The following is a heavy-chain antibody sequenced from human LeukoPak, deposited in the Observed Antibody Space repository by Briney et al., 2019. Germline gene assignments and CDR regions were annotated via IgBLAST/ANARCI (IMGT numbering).Heavy chain of an antibody. CDR2: IRYDGSNK. Sequence: GGSLRLSCAASGFTFSSYGMHWVRQAPGKGLEWVACIRYDGSNKYYADSVKGRFTISRDNSKNTLYLQMNSLRAEDTAVYYCAKEGFAIVVVPAASDYWGQGTLVTVSS. V-gene: IGHV3-30*02. CDR1: GFTFSSYG. J-gene: IGHJ4*02. CDR3: AKEGFAIVVVPAASDY. D-gene: IGHD2-2*01.